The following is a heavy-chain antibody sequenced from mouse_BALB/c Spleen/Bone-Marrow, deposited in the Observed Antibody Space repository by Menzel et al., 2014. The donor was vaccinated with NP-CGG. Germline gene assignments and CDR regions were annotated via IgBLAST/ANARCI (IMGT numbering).Heavy chain of an antibody. CDR2: IWAGGST. Sequence: VKLAESGPGLVAPSQSLSITCTVSGFSLTSYGVHWVRQPPGKGLEWLGAIWAGGSTNYNSALMSRLSITKDNSKSQVFLEMDSLQTDDTAMYYCARVFTTATWGFAYWGQGTLVTVSA. CDR1: GFSLTSYG. V-gene: IGHV2-9*02. CDR3: ARVFTTATWGFAY. D-gene: IGHD1-2*01. J-gene: IGHJ3*01.